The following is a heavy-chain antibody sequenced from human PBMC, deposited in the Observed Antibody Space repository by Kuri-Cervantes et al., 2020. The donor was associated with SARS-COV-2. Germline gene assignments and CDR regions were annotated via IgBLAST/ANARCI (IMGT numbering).Heavy chain of an antibody. CDR2: IDCDDDT. Sequence: SGTTLMQPPKTLTLTCTFSGFPIPTSGMCVSCVRKAPRKALEWLARIDCDDDTFYSRSLKTRLTISKDTSKNHVVLTLYFVDPTDTATYYCPLDPTSHWHLDLWVPGTLVTVSS. CDR1: GFPIPTSGMC. V-gene: IGHV2-70*17. J-gene: IGHJ4*02. D-gene: IGHD2-2*01. CDR3: PLDPTSHWHLDL.